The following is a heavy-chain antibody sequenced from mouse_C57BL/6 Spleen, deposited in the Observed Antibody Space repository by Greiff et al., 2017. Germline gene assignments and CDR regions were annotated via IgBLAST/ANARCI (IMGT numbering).Heavy chain of an antibody. CDR3: ARLGRYYYGSSYKYFDV. CDR1: GYTFTSYW. J-gene: IGHJ1*03. Sequence: QVQLKQPGAELVKPGASVKMSCKASGYTFTSYWITWVKQRPGQGLEWIGDIYPGSGSTNYNEKFKSKATLTVDTSSSTAYMQLSSLTSEDSAVYYCARLGRYYYGSSYKYFDVWGTGTTVTVSA. CDR2: IYPGSGST. D-gene: IGHD1-1*01. V-gene: IGHV1-55*01.